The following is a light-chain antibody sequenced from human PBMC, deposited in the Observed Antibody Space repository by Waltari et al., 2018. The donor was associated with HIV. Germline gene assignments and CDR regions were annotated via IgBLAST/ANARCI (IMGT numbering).Light chain of an antibody. J-gene: IGKJ4*01. CDR1: QSVLYSSNNKNY. CDR2: WAS. V-gene: IGKV4-1*01. Sequence: DIVMTQSPASLAVSLVESATFNCQSSQSVLYSSNNKNYLAWYQQKPGQPPKLLISWASTRESGVPDRFSGSGSGTDFTLTISSLQAEDVAVYYCQQYYSTLTFGGGTKVEIK. CDR3: QQYYSTLT.